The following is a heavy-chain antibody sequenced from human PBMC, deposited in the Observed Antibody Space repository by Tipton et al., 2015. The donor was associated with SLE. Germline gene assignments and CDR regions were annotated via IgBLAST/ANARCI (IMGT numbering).Heavy chain of an antibody. CDR3: ATDETIFGAAVPFDY. J-gene: IGHJ4*02. V-gene: IGHV3-23*01. CDR1: GFTFSSYA. CDR2: IINTGGRT. Sequence: SLRLSCAASGFTFSSYAMSWVRQAPGKGLEWVSAIINTGGRTYYADSVKGRFTISRDNSKNTLYLQMNSLRAEDTAIYYCATDETIFGAAVPFDYWGQGTLVTVSS. D-gene: IGHD3-3*01.